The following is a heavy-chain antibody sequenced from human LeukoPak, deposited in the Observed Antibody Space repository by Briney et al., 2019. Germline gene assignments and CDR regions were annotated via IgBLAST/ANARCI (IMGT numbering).Heavy chain of an antibody. CDR3: ARVDSFPGWFDP. J-gene: IGHJ5*02. D-gene: IGHD3-22*01. Sequence: SVKVSCKTSGYTFTSYAISWVRQAPGQGLEWMGGIIPIFGTANYAQKFQGRVTITTDESTSTAYMELSSLRSEDTAVYYCARVDSFPGWFDPWGQGTLVTVSS. CDR2: IIPIFGTA. CDR1: GYTFTSYA. V-gene: IGHV1-69*05.